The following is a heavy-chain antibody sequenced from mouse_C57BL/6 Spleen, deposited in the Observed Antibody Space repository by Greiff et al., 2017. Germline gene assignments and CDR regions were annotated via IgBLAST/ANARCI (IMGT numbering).Heavy chain of an antibody. CDR2: INPSNGGT. D-gene: IGHD2-1*01. V-gene: IGHV1-53*01. Sequence: QVQLQQPGTELVKPGASVKLSCKASGYTFTSYWMHWVKQRPGQGLEWIGNINPSNGGTNYNEKIKSKATLTVDKSSSTAYMQLSSLTSEDSAVYYCARKGIYYGNYYYAMDYWGQGTSVTVSS. CDR1: GYTFTSYW. J-gene: IGHJ4*01. CDR3: ARKGIYYGNYYYAMDY.